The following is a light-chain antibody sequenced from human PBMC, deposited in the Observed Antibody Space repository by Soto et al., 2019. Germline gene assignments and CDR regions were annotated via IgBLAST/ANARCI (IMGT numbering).Light chain of an antibody. V-gene: IGLV2-14*01. J-gene: IGLJ1*01. CDR3: SSYTSSSTRV. CDR1: SSDVGGYNY. CDR2: DVS. Sequence: QSLLTQPASVSASPRQSITISCPGTSSDVGGYNYVSWYQQHPGKAPKLMIYDVSNRPSGVSNRFSGSKSGNTASLTISGLQAEDEADYYCSSYTSSSTRVFGTGTKVTVL.